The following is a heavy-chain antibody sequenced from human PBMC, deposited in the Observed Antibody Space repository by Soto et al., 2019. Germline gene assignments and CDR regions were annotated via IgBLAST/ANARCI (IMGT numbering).Heavy chain of an antibody. CDR3: AREFGYLDY. D-gene: IGHD3-3*01. Sequence: ASVKVSCKASGYPFTDYFIHWVRQAPGQGLEWMGWINPKSGGTIYAQKFQGRVAMTRDTSISTAYLELSRLRSDDTAVYYCAREFGYLDYCGQGTLVTVSS. J-gene: IGHJ4*02. V-gene: IGHV1-2*02. CDR1: GYPFTDYF. CDR2: INPKSGGT.